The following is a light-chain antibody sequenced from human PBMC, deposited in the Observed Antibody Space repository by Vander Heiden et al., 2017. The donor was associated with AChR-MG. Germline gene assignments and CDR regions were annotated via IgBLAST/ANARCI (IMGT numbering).Light chain of an antibody. CDR1: QSISSW. J-gene: IGKJ2*01. Sequence: DIQMTQSPSTLSESVGDRVTITCRASQSISSWLAWFQQKPGKAPKLLIYKASTVESGVPSRFSGSGSGTEFTLTISSRQPDDFASYYCQHENSYPYTVGQGTKLEIK. CDR3: QHENSYPYT. V-gene: IGKV1-5*03. CDR2: KAS.